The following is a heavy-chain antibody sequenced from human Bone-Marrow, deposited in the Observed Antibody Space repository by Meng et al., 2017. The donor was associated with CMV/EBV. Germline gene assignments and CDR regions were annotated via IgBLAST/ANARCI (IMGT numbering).Heavy chain of an antibody. CDR3: ARDFWRGLDY. CDR1: GFSFSNYA. CDR2: INWNGGST. J-gene: IGHJ4*02. D-gene: IGHD3-3*01. Sequence: GESLKISCAASGFSFSNYAMSWVRQAPGKGLEWVSGINWNGGSTGYADSVKGRFTISRDNAKNSLYLQMNSLRAEDTALYYCARDFWRGLDYWGQGTLVTVSS. V-gene: IGHV3-20*04.